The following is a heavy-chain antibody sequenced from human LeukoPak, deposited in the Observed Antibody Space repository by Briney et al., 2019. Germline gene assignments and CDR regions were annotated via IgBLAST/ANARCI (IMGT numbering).Heavy chain of an antibody. CDR3: ARDGITMIVADAFDI. J-gene: IGHJ3*02. V-gene: IGHV3-11*01. CDR1: GFTFSDYY. Sequence: GGSLRLSCAASGFTFSDYYMSWIRQAPGKGLEWVSYISSSGSTIYYADSVKGRFTISRDNAKNSLYLQMNSLRAEDTAVYYCARDGITMIVADAFDIWGQGTMVTVSS. CDR2: ISSSGSTI. D-gene: IGHD3-22*01.